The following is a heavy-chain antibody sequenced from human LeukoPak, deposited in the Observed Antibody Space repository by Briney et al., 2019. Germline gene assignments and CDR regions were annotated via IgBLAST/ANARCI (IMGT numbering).Heavy chain of an antibody. V-gene: IGHV1-69*04. J-gene: IGHJ4*02. CDR1: GGTFGNDA. D-gene: IGHD6-6*01. CDR3: ARERAQLVFFDD. CDR2: IIPILGIA. Sequence: SVKVSCKASGGTFGNDAISWVRQAPGQRLEWMGRIIPILGIANHAQEFQDRVTITADKSTSTAYMELSGLRSEDTAVYFCARERAQLVFFDDWGQGTLVTVSS.